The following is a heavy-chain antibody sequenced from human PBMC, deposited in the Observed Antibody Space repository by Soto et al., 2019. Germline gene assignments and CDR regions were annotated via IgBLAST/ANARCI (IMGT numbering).Heavy chain of an antibody. CDR3: ARRGVYCTNGVCYYPFDY. D-gene: IGHD2-8*01. CDR1: GYTFTGYY. Sequence: QVQLVQSGAEVKKPGASVKVSCKASGYTFTGYYMHWVRQAPGQGLEWMGWINPNSGGTNYAQKFQGWVTMTRDTSIRTAYMELSRLRSDDTAVYYCARRGVYCTNGVCYYPFDYWGQGTLVTVSS. V-gene: IGHV1-2*04. J-gene: IGHJ4*02. CDR2: INPNSGGT.